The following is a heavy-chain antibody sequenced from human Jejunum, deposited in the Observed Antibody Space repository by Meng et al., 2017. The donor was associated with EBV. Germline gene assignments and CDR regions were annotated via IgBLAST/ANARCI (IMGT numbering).Heavy chain of an antibody. CDR3: ARHDCPGAVCLGPFDS. CDR2: TYSSANT. D-gene: IGHD2-8*02. Sequence: QPQLQASGPVLLKPSETLSLTCNVSGASMNDRNYFWAWIRQPPGKGLEWIGNTYSSANTYYNPSLKSRVTISIDTSKNQFSLKLISVTAADTAVYFCARHDCPGAVCLGPFDSWGQGILVTVSS. V-gene: IGHV4-39*01. CDR1: GASMNDRNYF. J-gene: IGHJ4*02.